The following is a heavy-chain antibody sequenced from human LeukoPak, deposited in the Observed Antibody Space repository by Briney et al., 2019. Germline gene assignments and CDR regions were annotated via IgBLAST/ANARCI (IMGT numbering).Heavy chain of an antibody. CDR1: GFTFSSYG. D-gene: IGHD1-14*01. CDR3: AKDRHRGAAEYFQH. J-gene: IGHJ1*01. Sequence: GGSLRLSCAASGFTFSSYGMHWVRQAPGKGLEWVAVIWYDGSNKYYADSVKGRFTISRDNPKNTLYLQMNSLRAEDTAVYYCAKDRHRGAAEYFQHWGQGTLVTVSS. CDR2: IWYDGSNK. V-gene: IGHV3-33*06.